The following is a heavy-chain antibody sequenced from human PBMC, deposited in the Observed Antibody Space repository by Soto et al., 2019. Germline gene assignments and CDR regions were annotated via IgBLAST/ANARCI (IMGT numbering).Heavy chain of an antibody. D-gene: IGHD3-22*01. V-gene: IGHV3-21*01. CDR1: GFSFSTYK. CDR3: APVYDSSGYYYFDY. J-gene: IGHJ4*02. Sequence: EVQVLESGGGLVQPGGSLRLSCAASGFSFSTYKMTWVRQAPGKGLEWVSSISSSSSYIYYADSVKGRFTISRDNAKNSLYLQMNSLRAEDTAVYYCAPVYDSSGYYYFDYWGQGTLVTVSS. CDR2: ISSSSSYI.